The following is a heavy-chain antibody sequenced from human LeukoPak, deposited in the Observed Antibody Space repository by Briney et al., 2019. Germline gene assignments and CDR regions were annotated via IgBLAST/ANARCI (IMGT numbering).Heavy chain of an antibody. V-gene: IGHV3-7*04. CDR3: ARGKYYFDY. CDR1: GFTFSSYW. J-gene: IGHJ4*02. Sequence: PGASLRLSCAVSGFTFSSYWMTWVRQAPGKGLEWVANIKKDGSEKYYVDSVKGRFTISRDNAKNSLYLQMNSLRAEDTAVYYCARGKYYFDYWGQGTLVTVSS. CDR2: IKKDGSEK.